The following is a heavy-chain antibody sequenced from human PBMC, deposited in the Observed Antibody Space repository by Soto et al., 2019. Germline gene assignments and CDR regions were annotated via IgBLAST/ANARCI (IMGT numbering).Heavy chain of an antibody. CDR2: INHSGRT. CDR3: ARGHYSGPYYYGMDV. V-gene: IGHV4-34*01. Sequence: SETLSLTCAVYGGSFSGYSWSWIRHPPGKGLEWNGEINHSGRTNYTPSLKSRVTISVDTSKHQFSLKRRPVPAAVTSVYYCARGHYSGPYYYGMDVWGQGTTVT. D-gene: IGHD1-26*01. J-gene: IGHJ6*02. CDR1: GGSFSGYS.